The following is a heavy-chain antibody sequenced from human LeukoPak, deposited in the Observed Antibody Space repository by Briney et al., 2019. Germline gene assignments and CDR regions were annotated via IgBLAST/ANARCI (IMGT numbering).Heavy chain of an antibody. CDR2: IWYDGTNK. CDR1: GFTFSSYG. Sequence: PGRSLRLSCAASGFTFSSYGMHWVRQAPGKGLEWVALIWYDGTNKYYGDSVKGRFTISRDNSNNTLYLQMNSLRAEDTAVYFCARDANYYFDYWGQGPRSPSPQ. V-gene: IGHV3-33*01. D-gene: IGHD1-7*01. J-gene: IGHJ4*02. CDR3: ARDANYYFDY.